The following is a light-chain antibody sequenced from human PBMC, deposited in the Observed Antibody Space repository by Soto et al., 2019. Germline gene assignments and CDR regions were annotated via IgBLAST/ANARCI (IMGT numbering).Light chain of an antibody. Sequence: EIVMTQSPATLSVSPGENATLSCRASQSVSRNLAWYQQKPGQGPRLLIYDASTRATGIPARFIGSGTGTEFTLTLGSLQSEDFAVFYCQQYYTWPLTFGGGTKVEIK. CDR1: QSVSRN. J-gene: IGKJ4*01. CDR3: QQYYTWPLT. V-gene: IGKV3-15*01. CDR2: DAS.